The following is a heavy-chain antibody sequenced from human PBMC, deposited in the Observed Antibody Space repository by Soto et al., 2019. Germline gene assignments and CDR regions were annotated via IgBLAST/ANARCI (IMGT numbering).Heavy chain of an antibody. V-gene: IGHV5-51*01. D-gene: IGHD3-10*01. Sequence: PGESLKISCEASGYSFSTYWIGWVRQMPGKGLEWVGLIYPGDSDTRYSPSFQGQVTLSADKSISTAYLQWSSLKASDTAMYYCARSYMVRGVTAYYYYGMDVWGQGTTVTVSS. CDR1: GYSFSTYW. CDR2: IYPGDSDT. J-gene: IGHJ6*02. CDR3: ARSYMVRGVTAYYYYGMDV.